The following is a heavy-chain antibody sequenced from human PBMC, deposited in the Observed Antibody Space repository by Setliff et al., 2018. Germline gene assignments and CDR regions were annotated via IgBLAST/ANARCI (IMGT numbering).Heavy chain of an antibody. CDR2: IYYSGST. D-gene: IGHD6-13*01. CDR3: ARRRLYSSSWFEGAFDI. V-gene: IGHV4-59*04. CDR1: GGSISSYY. J-gene: IGHJ3*02. Sequence: SETLSLTCTVSGGSISSYYWSWIRQPPGKGLEWIGYIYYSGSTYYNPSLKSRVTISVDTSKNQFSLKLSSVTAADTAVYYCARRRLYSSSWFEGAFDIWGQGTMVTVSS.